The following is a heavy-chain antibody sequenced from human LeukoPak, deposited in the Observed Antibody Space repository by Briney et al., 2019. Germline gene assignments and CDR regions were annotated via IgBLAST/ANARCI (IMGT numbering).Heavy chain of an antibody. CDR2: INPSGGST. Sequence: ASVKVSCKASGYTFTSYYIHWVRQAPGQGLEWMGIINPSGGSTSYAQKFQGRVTMTRDTSTSTVYMELSSLRSEDTAVYYCARPGKANYFDYWGQGTLVTVSS. V-gene: IGHV1-46*01. J-gene: IGHJ4*02. CDR1: GYTFTSYY. D-gene: IGHD1-26*01. CDR3: ARPGKANYFDY.